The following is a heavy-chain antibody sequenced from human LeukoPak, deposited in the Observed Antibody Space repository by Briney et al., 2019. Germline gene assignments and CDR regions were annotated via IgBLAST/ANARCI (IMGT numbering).Heavy chain of an antibody. V-gene: IGHV1-8*03. Sequence: ASVKVSCKASGYTFISYDINGVRQATGQGLEWMGWMNPNSGNTGYAQKVQGRVTITRNTSISTAYMELSSLRSEDAAVYCCARGVDTAMGWDFDYWGQGTLVTVSS. CDR3: ARGVDTAMGWDFDY. J-gene: IGHJ4*02. CDR1: GYTFISYD. CDR2: MNPNSGNT. D-gene: IGHD5-18*01.